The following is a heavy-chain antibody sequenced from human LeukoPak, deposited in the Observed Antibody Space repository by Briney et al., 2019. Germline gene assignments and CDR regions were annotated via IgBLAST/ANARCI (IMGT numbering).Heavy chain of an antibody. D-gene: IGHD6-13*01. Sequence: TSETLSLTRAVYGGSFSGYYWSWIRQPPGKGLEWIGEINHSGSTNYNPSLKSRVTISVDTSKNQFSLKLSSVTAADTAVYYCARGGSSSWPNYYYYYYMDVWGKGTTVTVSS. V-gene: IGHV4-34*01. CDR2: INHSGST. CDR1: GGSFSGYY. CDR3: ARGGSSSWPNYYYYYYMDV. J-gene: IGHJ6*03.